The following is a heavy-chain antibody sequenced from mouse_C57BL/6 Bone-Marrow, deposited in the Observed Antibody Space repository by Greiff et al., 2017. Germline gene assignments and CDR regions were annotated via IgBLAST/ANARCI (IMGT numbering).Heavy chain of an antibody. Sequence: EVQLVESGAELVRPGASVKLSCTASGFNIKDDYMHWVKQRPEQGLEWIGWIDPENGDTEYASKFQGKATITAATSSNTAYLQLSSLTSEDTAVYYCTTRVYYGSSYWYFDVWGTGTTVTVSS. CDR1: GFNIKDDY. CDR3: TTRVYYGSSYWYFDV. D-gene: IGHD1-1*01. J-gene: IGHJ1*03. V-gene: IGHV14-4*01. CDR2: IDPENGDT.